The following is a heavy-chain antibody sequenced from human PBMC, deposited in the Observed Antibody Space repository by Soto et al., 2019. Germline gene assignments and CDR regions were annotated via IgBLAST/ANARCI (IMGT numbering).Heavy chain of an antibody. D-gene: IGHD2-15*01. Sequence: QVQLQQWGAGLLKPSETLSLTCAVYGGSFSGYYWSWIRQPPGRGLEWIGEINHSRSTNYNPSLNSRVTISLDTSKNQLSLTLSSVTAADTAVYYCARRSLIVVVVAATGLAKGGWFDPWGQGTLVTVSS. V-gene: IGHV4-34*01. CDR2: INHSRST. CDR3: ARRSLIVVVVAATGLAKGGWFDP. J-gene: IGHJ5*02. CDR1: GGSFSGYY.